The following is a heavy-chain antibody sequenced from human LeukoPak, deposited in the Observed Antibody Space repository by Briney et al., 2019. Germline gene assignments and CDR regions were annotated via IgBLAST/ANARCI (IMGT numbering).Heavy chain of an antibody. V-gene: IGHV1-2*02. D-gene: IGHD6-25*01. Sequence: GASVKVSCKASGYTFIGNYMHWVRQAPGQGLEWMGWINPNSGGTNYTQKFQGRVTMTRDTSISTAYMELSRLRSDDTAVYFCARGFSGPTKNWFDPWGQGTRVTVSS. J-gene: IGHJ5*02. CDR2: INPNSGGT. CDR1: GYTFIGNY. CDR3: ARGFSGPTKNWFDP.